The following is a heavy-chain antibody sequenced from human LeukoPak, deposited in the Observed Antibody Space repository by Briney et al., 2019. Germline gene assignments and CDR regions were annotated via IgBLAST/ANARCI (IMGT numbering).Heavy chain of an antibody. D-gene: IGHD3-16*01. CDR2: IYTSGST. J-gene: IGHJ4*02. CDR3: ANGRGGHGY. Sequence: SETLSLTCTVSGGSISSGSYYWSWIRQPAGKGLEWIGRIYTSGSTNYNPSLKSRVTISVDTSKNQFSLKLSSVTAADTAVYYCANGRGGHGYWGQGTLVTVSS. V-gene: IGHV4-61*02. CDR1: GGSISSGSYY.